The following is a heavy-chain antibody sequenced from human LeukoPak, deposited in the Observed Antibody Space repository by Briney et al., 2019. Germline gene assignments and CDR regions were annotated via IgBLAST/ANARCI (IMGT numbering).Heavy chain of an antibody. CDR2: MYLSGTT. Sequence: SGTLSLTCTVSGDSINSLDLWSWVRQPPGQGLEWIGEMYLSGTTHSNPSVKSRVTISIDKSENQFFLNLSSVTAADTAVYYCAGLVGRYSSGLYYYYFDYWGQGTLVTVSS. D-gene: IGHD3-22*01. CDR3: AGLVGRYSSGLYYYYFDY. V-gene: IGHV4-4*02. J-gene: IGHJ4*02. CDR1: GDSINSLDL.